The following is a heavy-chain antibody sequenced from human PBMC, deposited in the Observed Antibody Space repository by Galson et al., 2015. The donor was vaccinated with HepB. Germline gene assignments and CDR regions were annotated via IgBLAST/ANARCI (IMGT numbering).Heavy chain of an antibody. CDR2: IKEDGSEK. J-gene: IGHJ3*02. V-gene: IGHV3-7*01. D-gene: IGHD6-19*01. Sequence: SLRLSCAASEFIFDSYWMSWVRQAPGKGLEWVASIKEDGSEKYYVDSVKGRFTISRDNAKNSLYLQMNSLRAEDTAAYYCARGVPVAALGSFDIWGQGTMVTVSS. CDR1: EFIFDSYW. CDR3: ARGVPVAALGSFDI.